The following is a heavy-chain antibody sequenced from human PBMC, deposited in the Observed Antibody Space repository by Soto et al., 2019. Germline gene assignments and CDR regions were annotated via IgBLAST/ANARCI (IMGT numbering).Heavy chain of an antibody. V-gene: IGHV4-59*01. CDR3: ARKVPDFGVVTTYYFDY. Sequence: KPSETLSLTCTVSGGSISSYYWSWIRQPPGKGLEWIGYIYYSGSTNYNPSLKSRVTISVDTSKNQFSLKLSSVTAADTAVYYCARKVPDFGVVTTYYFDYWGQGTLVTVSS. CDR2: IYYSGST. CDR1: GGSISSYY. D-gene: IGHD3-3*01. J-gene: IGHJ4*02.